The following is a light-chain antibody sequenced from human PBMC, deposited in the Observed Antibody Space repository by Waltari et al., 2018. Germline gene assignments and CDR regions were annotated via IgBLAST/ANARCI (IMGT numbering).Light chain of an antibody. CDR3: AAWDDSLHAWV. V-gene: IGLV1-44*01. CDR2: NDN. CDR1: RSNIGSET. Sequence: QSVLTQPPSGSGTPGQRVTISCSGGRSNIGSETVNWYQQLPGTAPKVLIYNDNPRPQGVPDRFSGSKSGTSASLAISGLQSEDEADYYCAAWDDSLHAWVFGGGTKLTVL. J-gene: IGLJ3*02.